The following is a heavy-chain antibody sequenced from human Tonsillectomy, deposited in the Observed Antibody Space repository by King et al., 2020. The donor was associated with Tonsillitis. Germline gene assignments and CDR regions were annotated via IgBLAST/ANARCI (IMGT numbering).Heavy chain of an antibody. CDR2: ISYDGINK. J-gene: IGHJ4*02. Sequence: QLVQSGEGVVQPGRSLRLSCAAPGFTFSSYGMHWVRPAPGTGLEWVAVISYDGINKNFADSVKGRFTTSRDNSKNTLYLQMNSLRAEDTAVYYCAKGGPHSSSCVDYWGQGTLVTVSS. CDR3: AKGGPHSSSCVDY. D-gene: IGHD6-13*01. V-gene: IGHV3-30*18. CDR1: GFTFSSYG.